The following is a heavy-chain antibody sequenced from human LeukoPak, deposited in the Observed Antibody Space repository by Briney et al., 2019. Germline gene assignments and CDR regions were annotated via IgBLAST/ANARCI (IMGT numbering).Heavy chain of an antibody. CDR2: IRPTSHGSTT. J-gene: IGHJ4*02. D-gene: IGHD3-10*01. Sequence: GRPLRLSCTASGITFDDYSVSWVRQAPGKGLEWVGFIRPTSHGSTTDFAASVKGRFSISKDDSKTVAYLQMNSLETEDTAVYYCSSRRFGDFVAGYYWGPGTLVTVSS. CDR3: SSRRFGDFVAGYY. V-gene: IGHV3-49*04. CDR1: GITFDDYS.